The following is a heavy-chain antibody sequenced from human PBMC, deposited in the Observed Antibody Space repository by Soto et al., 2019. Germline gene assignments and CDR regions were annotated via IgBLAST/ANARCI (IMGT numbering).Heavy chain of an antibody. CDR2: IIPIFGTA. V-gene: IGHV1-69*13. J-gene: IGHJ4*02. CDR3: AREPRGYSYGYGVFDY. CDR1: GGTFSSYA. Sequence: GASVKVSCKASGGTFSSYAISWVRQAPGQGLEWMGGIIPIFGTANYAQKFQGRVTITADESTSTAYMELSSLRSEDTAVYYCAREPRGYSYGYGVFDYWGQGTLVTVS. D-gene: IGHD5-18*01.